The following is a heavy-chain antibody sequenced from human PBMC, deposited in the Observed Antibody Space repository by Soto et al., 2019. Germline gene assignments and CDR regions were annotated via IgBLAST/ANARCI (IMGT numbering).Heavy chain of an antibody. Sequence: LRLSCAASGFTFGTYAMSWVRQAPGKGLEWVSGISGGGTTFYADSVKGRFTISRDNSKNTVHLEMNNLRAEDMAFYYCAKLRGQAYGDYYLDSWGQGTLVTVSS. J-gene: IGHJ4*02. CDR2: ISGGGTT. V-gene: IGHV3-23*01. D-gene: IGHD2-21*02. CDR1: GFTFGTYA. CDR3: AKLRGQAYGDYYLDS.